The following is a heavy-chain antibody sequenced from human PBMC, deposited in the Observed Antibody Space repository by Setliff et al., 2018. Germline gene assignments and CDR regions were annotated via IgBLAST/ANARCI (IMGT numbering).Heavy chain of an antibody. CDR3: AKDRWGYADP. D-gene: IGHD2-2*01. CDR2: FRNRANGYTT. Sequence: GGSLRLSCAASGFTFSDHYMDWVRQAPGKGLEWVGRFRNRANGYTTEYAASVKGRFTVSRDNAMDTLFLQMNGLTTDDTAKYFCAKDRWGYADPWGQGTLVTVSS. J-gene: IGHJ5*02. CDR1: GFTFSDHY. V-gene: IGHV3-72*01.